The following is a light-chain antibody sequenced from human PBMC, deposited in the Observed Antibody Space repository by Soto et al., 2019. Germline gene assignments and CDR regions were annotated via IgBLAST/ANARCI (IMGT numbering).Light chain of an antibody. V-gene: IGKV3-11*01. J-gene: IGKJ5*01. CDR1: QSVSIY. Sequence: EIVLAQSPATLSLSPGDRATLSCRASQSVSIYLAWYQQKPGQAPRLLIYDASNRATGIPARFSGSGSGTDFTLTISSLEPEDFAVYYCQQRSNWPPKITFGQGTRLEIK. CDR3: QQRSNWPPKIT. CDR2: DAS.